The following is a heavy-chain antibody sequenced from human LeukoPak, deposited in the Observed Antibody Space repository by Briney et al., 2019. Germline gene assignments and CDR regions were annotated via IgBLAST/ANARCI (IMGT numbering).Heavy chain of an antibody. D-gene: IGHD5-12*01. J-gene: IGHJ4*02. Sequence: GGSLRLSCAASGFTVSGNYMSWVRQAPGKGLEWVSVIYSGGSTYYADSVKGRFTISRDNSKNTLYLQMNSLRAEDTAVYYCARDWEWLRLLTTPYYFDYWGQGTLVTVSS. CDR1: GFTVSGNY. CDR2: IYSGGST. CDR3: ARDWEWLRLLTTPYYFDY. V-gene: IGHV3-66*01.